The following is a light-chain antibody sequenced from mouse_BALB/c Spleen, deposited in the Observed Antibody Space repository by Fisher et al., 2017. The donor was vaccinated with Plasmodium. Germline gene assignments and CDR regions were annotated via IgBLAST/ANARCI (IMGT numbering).Light chain of an antibody. CDR3: SQSTYVPLT. CDR1: QSISNN. J-gene: IGKJ5*01. Sequence: DIVLTQSTDTLSVTPGDSVSLSCRASQSISNNLHWYQQKSHESPRLLVKYASQSISGIPSRFSGSGSGTDFTLKISRVEAEDLGVYFCSQSTYVPLTFGAGTKLELK. CDR2: YAS. V-gene: IGKV5-43*01.